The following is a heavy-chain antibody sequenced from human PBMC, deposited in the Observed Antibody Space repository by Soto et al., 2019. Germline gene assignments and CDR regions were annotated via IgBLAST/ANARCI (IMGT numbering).Heavy chain of an antibody. J-gene: IGHJ5*02. D-gene: IGHD3-16*01. Sequence: GGSLRLSCVVSGFSFSNYWMSWVRQAPGKGPEWVASIKGDGSERYYVGSVKGRFTISRDNAENSLYLQMNSLRAEDTAVYYCATDNYGWGSQGSWGQGTLGTVSS. CDR1: GFSFSNYW. V-gene: IGHV3-7*01. CDR2: IKGDGSER. CDR3: ATDNYGWGSQGS.